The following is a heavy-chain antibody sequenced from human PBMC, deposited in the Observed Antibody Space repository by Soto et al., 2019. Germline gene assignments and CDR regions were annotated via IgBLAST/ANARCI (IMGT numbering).Heavy chain of an antibody. V-gene: IGHV2-5*01. CDR2: IYWNDDK. J-gene: IGHJ5*02. CDR3: AHFLSNYGLNWFDP. Sequence: SGPTLVKPTQTLTLTCTFSGFSLSTSGVGVGWIRQPPGKALEWLALIYWNDDKRYSPSLKSRLTITKDTSKNQVVLTMTNMDPVDTATYYCAHFLSNYGLNWFDPWGQGTLVTVSS. CDR1: GFSLSTSGVG. D-gene: IGHD4-4*01.